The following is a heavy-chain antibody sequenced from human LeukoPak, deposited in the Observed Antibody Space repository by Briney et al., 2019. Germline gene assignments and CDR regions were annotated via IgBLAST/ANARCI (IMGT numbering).Heavy chain of an antibody. Sequence: PGGSLRLTCAASGFTFSSYGMHWVRQAPGKGLEWVAFIRYDGSNKYYADSVKGRFTISRDNSKNTLYLQMHSLRAEDTAVYYCAKPVQRGVYNWNYLGWFDPWGLGTLVTVS. CDR1: GFTFSSYG. CDR3: AKPVQRGVYNWNYLGWFDP. J-gene: IGHJ5*02. V-gene: IGHV3-30*02. D-gene: IGHD1-7*01. CDR2: IRYDGSNK.